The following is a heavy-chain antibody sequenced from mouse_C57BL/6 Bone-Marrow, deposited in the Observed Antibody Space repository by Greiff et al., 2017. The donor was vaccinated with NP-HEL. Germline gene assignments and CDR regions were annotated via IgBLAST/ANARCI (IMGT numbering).Heavy chain of an antibody. J-gene: IGHJ4*01. CDR1: GYTFTDYE. D-gene: IGHD2-1*01. V-gene: IGHV1-15*01. CDR2: IDPETGGT. Sequence: VQLQQSGAELVRPGASVTLSCKASGYTFTDYEMHWVKQTPVHGLEWIGAIDPETGGTAYNQKFKGKAILTAYKSSSTAYMELRSLTSEDSAVYYCPLYYGNYTYAMDYWGQGTSVTVSS. CDR3: PLYYGNYTYAMDY.